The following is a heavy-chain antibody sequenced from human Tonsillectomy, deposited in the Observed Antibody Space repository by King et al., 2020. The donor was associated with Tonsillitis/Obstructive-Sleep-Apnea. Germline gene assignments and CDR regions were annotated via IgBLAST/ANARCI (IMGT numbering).Heavy chain of an antibody. CDR1: GFTFSSYS. CDR2: ISSSSSYI. V-gene: IGHV3-21*01. D-gene: IGHD3-22*01. Sequence: VQLVESGGGLVKPGGSLRLSCAASGFTFSSYSMNWVRQAPGKGLEWVSSISSSSSYIYYADSVKGRFTISRDNAKNSLYLQMNSLRGEDTAVYYCARDSGGFHYYDSSGYYTLDYWGQGTLVTVSS. J-gene: IGHJ4*02. CDR3: ARDSGGFHYYDSSGYYTLDY.